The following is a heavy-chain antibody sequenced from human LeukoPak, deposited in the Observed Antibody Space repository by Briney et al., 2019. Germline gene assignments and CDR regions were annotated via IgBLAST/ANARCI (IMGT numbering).Heavy chain of an antibody. V-gene: IGHV1-69*05. CDR1: GGTFSSYA. CDR2: IIPIFGTA. J-gene: IGHJ1*01. CDR3: ARDPPSSVGATIGHFQH. Sequence: SVKVSCKASGGTFSSYAISWVRQAPGQGLEWMGRIIPIFGTANYAQKFQGRVTITTDESTSTAYMELSSLRSEDTAVYYCARDPPSSVGATIGHFQHWGQGTLVTVSS. D-gene: IGHD1-26*01.